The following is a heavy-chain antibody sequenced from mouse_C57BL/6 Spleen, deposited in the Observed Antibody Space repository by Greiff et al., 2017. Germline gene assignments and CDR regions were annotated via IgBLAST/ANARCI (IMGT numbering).Heavy chain of an antibody. Sequence: EVNLVESGEGLVKPGGSLKLSCAASGFTFSSYAMSCVRQPPEKMLEWVAYLSSGGDYIYYADPVKGRFTFSRDNARNTLYLQMSSLKSEDTAMYYCTREGSSYAMDYWGQGTSVTVAS. CDR1: GFTFSSYA. D-gene: IGHD1-1*01. CDR3: TREGSSYAMDY. J-gene: IGHJ4*01. CDR2: LSSGGDYI. V-gene: IGHV5-9-1*02.